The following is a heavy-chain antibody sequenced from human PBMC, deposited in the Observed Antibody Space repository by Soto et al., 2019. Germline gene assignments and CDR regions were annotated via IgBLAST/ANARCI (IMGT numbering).Heavy chain of an antibody. D-gene: IGHD5-12*01. Sequence: SETLSLTCAVSGFPISSGYYWGWIRQPPGKGLECIGSISHSGSTYHNPSLESRVTMSVDMSKNQFSLKLSSVTAADTAVYYWARDGYISNWFDPWGQGTLVTVSS. V-gene: IGHV4-38-2*02. CDR3: ARDGYISNWFDP. CDR2: ISHSGST. CDR1: GFPISSGYY. J-gene: IGHJ5*02.